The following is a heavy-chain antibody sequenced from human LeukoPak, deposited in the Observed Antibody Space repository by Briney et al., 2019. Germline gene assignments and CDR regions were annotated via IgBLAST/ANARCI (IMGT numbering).Heavy chain of an antibody. D-gene: IGHD1-26*01. V-gene: IGHV3-30*04. Sequence: GRSLRLSCAASGFTFSSYAMHWVRQAPGKGLEWVAVISYDGSNKYYADSVKGRFTISRDNSKNTLYLQMNSLRAEDTAVYYCARDLLVGATGYFDYWGQGTLVTVSS. CDR3: ARDLLVGATGYFDY. CDR2: ISYDGSNK. CDR1: GFTFSSYA. J-gene: IGHJ4*02.